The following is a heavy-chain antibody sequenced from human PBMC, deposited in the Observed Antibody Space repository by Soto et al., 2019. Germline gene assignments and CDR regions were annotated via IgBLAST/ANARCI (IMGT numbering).Heavy chain of an antibody. Sequence: PSETLSLTCTVSGGSISSYYWSWSRQPPGKGLEWIGYIYYSGSTNYNPSLKSRVTISVDTSKNQFSLKLSSVTAADTAVYYCARDAYSSGWSEGGSYNWFDPWGQGTLVTVSS. CDR3: ARDAYSSGWSEGGSYNWFDP. J-gene: IGHJ5*02. CDR2: IYYSGST. V-gene: IGHV4-59*01. CDR1: GGSISSYY. D-gene: IGHD6-19*01.